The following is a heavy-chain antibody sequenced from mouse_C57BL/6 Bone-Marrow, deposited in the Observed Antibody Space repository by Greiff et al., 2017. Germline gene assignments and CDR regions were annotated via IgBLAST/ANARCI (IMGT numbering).Heavy chain of an antibody. V-gene: IGHV1-61*01. CDR1: GYTFTSYW. J-gene: IGHJ4*01. CDR3: ARGNRGDY. Sequence: QVQLKQPGAELVRPGSSVKLSCKASGYTFTSYWMDWVKQRPGQGLEWIGNIYPSDSETHYNQKFKDKATLTVDKSSSTAYMQLSSLTSEDSAVYYCARGNRGDYWGQGTSVTVSS. CDR2: IYPSDSET. D-gene: IGHD2-1*01.